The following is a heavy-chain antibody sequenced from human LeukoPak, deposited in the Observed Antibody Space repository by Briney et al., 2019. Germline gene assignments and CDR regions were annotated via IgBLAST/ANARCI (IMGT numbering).Heavy chain of an antibody. CDR2: ISSSSSTI. CDR3: ARERTSGWDAFDF. J-gene: IGHJ4*02. V-gene: IGHV3-48*04. CDR1: GFTFSSYS. D-gene: IGHD6-19*01. Sequence: SGGSLRLSCAASGFTFSSYSMNWVRQAPGKGLEWISYISSSSSTIYYADSVKGRFTISRDNAKNTLYLQMNSLRAEDTAVYYCARERTSGWDAFDFWGQGTLVTVSS.